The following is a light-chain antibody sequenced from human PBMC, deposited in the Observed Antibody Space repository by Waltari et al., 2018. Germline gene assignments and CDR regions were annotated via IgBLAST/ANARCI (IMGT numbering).Light chain of an antibody. CDR2: AVS. V-gene: IGLV2-11*01. CDR1: SIDLRDENS. Sequence: QSALTQPPSVSGSPGQSVTISCTGTSIDLRDENSVSWFQQYPGKAPKVIMFAVSERPSGVPNRFSGSKSGNTASLTISGLQSEDESHYFCCSYAGQFTWVFGGGTKLTVL. CDR3: CSYAGQFTWV. J-gene: IGLJ2*01.